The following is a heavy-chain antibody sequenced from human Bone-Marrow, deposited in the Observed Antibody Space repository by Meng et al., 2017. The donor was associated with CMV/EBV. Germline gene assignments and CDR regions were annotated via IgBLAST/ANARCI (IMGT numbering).Heavy chain of an antibody. CDR3: AREMEYYYDSSGYSKGADY. CDR2: ISSSGSTI. Sequence: FSVYYMSWIRQAPGKGLEWVSYISSSGSTIYYADSVKGRFTISRDNAKNSLYLQMNSLRAEDTAVYYCAREMEYYYDSSGYSKGADYWGQGTLVTVSS. J-gene: IGHJ4*02. V-gene: IGHV3-11*01. D-gene: IGHD3-22*01. CDR1: FSVYY.